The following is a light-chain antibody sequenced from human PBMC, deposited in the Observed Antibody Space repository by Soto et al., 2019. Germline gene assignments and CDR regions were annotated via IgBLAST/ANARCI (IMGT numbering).Light chain of an antibody. CDR3: QQYYSIPVT. CDR2: WAS. CDR1: QSVLYSSNNKNY. V-gene: IGKV4-1*01. J-gene: IGKJ5*01. Sequence: DIVMTQSPDSQAVSLGERATINCKSSQSVLYSSNNKNYLAWYQQKPGQPPKLLIYWASAREFGVPDRFSGSGSGTDFTLTISSLQAEDVAVYYCQQYYSIPVTFGQGTRLDIK.